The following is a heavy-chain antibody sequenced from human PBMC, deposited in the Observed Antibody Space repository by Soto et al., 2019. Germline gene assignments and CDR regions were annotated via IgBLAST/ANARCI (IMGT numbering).Heavy chain of an antibody. CDR1: GFTFSSYA. CDR2: ISGSGGST. D-gene: IGHD3-10*01. J-gene: IGHJ6*02. Sequence: GVSLRLSCAASGFTFSSYAMSWVRQAPGRGLEWVSAISGSGGSTYYADSVKGRFTISRDNSKNTLYLQMNSLRAEDTAVYYCAKITMVRGVIYYYYGMDVWGQGT. V-gene: IGHV3-23*01. CDR3: AKITMVRGVIYYYYGMDV.